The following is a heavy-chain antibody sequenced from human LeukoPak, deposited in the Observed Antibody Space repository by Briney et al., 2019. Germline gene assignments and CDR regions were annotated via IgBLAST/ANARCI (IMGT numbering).Heavy chain of an antibody. V-gene: IGHV4-38-2*02. CDR3: ARDRVLPTTIGGVSWFDP. Sequence: PSEALSLTCAVSGYSISSGYYWGWIRQPPGKGLEWIGSIYHSGSTYYNPSLKSRVTISVDTSKNQFSLKLSSVTAADTAVYYCARDRVLPTTIGGVSWFDPGGQGTLVTVSS. CDR1: GYSISSGYY. CDR2: IYHSGST. D-gene: IGHD2-2*01. J-gene: IGHJ5*02.